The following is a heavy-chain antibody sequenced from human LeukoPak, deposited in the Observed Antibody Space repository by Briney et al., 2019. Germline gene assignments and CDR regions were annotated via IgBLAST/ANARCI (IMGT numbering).Heavy chain of an antibody. Sequence: PGGSLRLSCAASGFTFSSYGMHWVRQAPGKGLEWVAVISYDGSNKYYADSVKGRFTISRDNSKNTLYLQMNSLRVEDTAIYYCAKNGVPVRIWGQGTLVTVSS. D-gene: IGHD2-8*01. CDR3: AKNGVPVRI. CDR2: ISYDGSNK. V-gene: IGHV3-30*18. J-gene: IGHJ4*02. CDR1: GFTFSSYG.